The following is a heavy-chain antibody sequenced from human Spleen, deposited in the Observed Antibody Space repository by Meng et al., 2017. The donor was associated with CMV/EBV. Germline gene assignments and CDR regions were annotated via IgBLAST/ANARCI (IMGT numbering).Heavy chain of an antibody. CDR1: GFTFSSYG. J-gene: IGHJ4*02. D-gene: IGHD2-2*03. Sequence: GGSLRLSCAASGFTFSSYGMHWVRQAPGKGLEWVAFIRYDGSNKYYADSVKGRFTISRDNSKNTLYLQMNSLRAEDTAVYYCAKDLEIVVVPAAMDFDYWGQGTLVTVS. V-gene: IGHV3-30*02. CDR2: IRYDGSNK. CDR3: AKDLEIVVVPAAMDFDY.